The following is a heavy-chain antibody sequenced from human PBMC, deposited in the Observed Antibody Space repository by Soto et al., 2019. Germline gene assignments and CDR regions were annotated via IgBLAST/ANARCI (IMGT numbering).Heavy chain of an antibody. CDR2: IDWDDDK. CDR3: ARITMVRGVITNDY. CDR1: GFSLSTSGMC. J-gene: IGHJ4*02. D-gene: IGHD3-10*01. Sequence: SGPTLVNPTQTLTLTCTFSGFSLSTSGMCVSWIRQPPGKALEWLARIDWDDDKYYSTSLKTRLTISKDTSKNQVVLTMTNMDPVDTATYYCARITMVRGVITNDYWGQGTLVTVSS. V-gene: IGHV2-70*11.